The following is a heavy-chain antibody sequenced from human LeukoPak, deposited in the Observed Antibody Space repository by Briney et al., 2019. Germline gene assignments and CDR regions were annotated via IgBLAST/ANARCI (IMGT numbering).Heavy chain of an antibody. CDR3: ARFIAAPYYFDY. CDR2: ISSSSRTI. CDR1: EFTFSTYS. V-gene: IGHV3-48*01. J-gene: IGHJ4*02. D-gene: IGHD6-13*01. Sequence: GGSLRLSCVASEFTFSTYSMNWVRQAPGKGLEWVSYISSSSRTIYYADSVKGRFTISRDNAKNSLYLQMNSLRAEDTAVYYCARFIAAPYYFDYWGRGTLVTVSS.